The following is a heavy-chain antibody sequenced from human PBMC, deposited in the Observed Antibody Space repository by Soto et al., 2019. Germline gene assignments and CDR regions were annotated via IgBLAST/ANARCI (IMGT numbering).Heavy chain of an antibody. D-gene: IGHD1-1*01. Sequence: QVQLVESGGGVVQPGRSLRLSCAASGFSFSSYGMHWVRQAPGKGLEWVAMISYDGTDEYYADSVKGRFTISRDNSKNAVYLQMNSLSAEDTAVYYCAKPESDWTDHFDYWGQGALVTVSS. CDR2: ISYDGTDE. J-gene: IGHJ4*02. CDR1: GFSFSSYG. CDR3: AKPESDWTDHFDY. V-gene: IGHV3-30*18.